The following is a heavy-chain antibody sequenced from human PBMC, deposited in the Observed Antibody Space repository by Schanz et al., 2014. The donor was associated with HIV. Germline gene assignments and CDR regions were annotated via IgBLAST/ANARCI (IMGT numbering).Heavy chain of an antibody. Sequence: EVQLVESGGGLVQPGRSLRLSCAASGFHFDDYAMYWVRQSPGKGLEWVSGISWSSNNIGYVDSVKGRFTISRDTAKNSLFLQMNSLRAEDTAVYYCAKGGRDILSYYGMDVWGQGTTVTVSS. CDR1: GFHFDDYA. CDR2: ISWSSNNI. CDR3: AKGGRDILSYYGMDV. V-gene: IGHV3-9*01. J-gene: IGHJ6*02. D-gene: IGHD2-15*01.